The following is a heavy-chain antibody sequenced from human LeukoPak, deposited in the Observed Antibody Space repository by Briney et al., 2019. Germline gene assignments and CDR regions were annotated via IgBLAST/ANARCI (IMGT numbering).Heavy chain of an antibody. V-gene: IGHV1-8*01. J-gene: IGHJ5*02. CDR2: MNPNSGDT. D-gene: IGHD3-10*01. CDR3: ARSGFGSGISFDL. CDR1: GYTFTSYD. Sequence: GASVKVSCKASGYTFTSYDINWVRQAPGQGLEWMGWMNPNSGDTGYPQKFQGRVTTTRDTSITTAYMELSSLRSEDTAVYYCARSGFGSGISFDLWGQGTLVTVSS.